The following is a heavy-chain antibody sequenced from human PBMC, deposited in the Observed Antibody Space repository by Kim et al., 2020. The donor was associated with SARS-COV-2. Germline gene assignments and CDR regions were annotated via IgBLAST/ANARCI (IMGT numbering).Heavy chain of an antibody. CDR3: ARGTMVRGVMVYFAGNWFDP. D-gene: IGHD3-10*01. J-gene: IGHJ5*02. V-gene: IGHV1-46*01. CDR2: INPSGGST. CDR1: GYTFTSYY. Sequence: ASVKVSCKASGYTFTSYYMHWVRQAPGQGLEWMGIINPSGGSTSYAQKFQGRVTMTRDTSTSTVYMELSSLRSEDTAVYYCARGTMVRGVMVYFAGNWFDPWGQGTLVTVSS.